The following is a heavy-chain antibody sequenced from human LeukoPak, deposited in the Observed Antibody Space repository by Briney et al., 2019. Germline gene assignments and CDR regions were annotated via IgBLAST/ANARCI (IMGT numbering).Heavy chain of an antibody. D-gene: IGHD3-22*01. CDR3: ARGRDYYDSSGTSFEY. CDR1: GGSFSGYY. Sequence: SETLSLTCAVYGGSFSGYYWSWIRQPPGKGLEWIGEINHSGSTNYNPSLKSRVTISVDTSKNQFSLKLSSVTAADTAVYYCARGRDYYDSSGTSFEYWGQGTLVTVSS. J-gene: IGHJ4*02. CDR2: INHSGST. V-gene: IGHV4-34*01.